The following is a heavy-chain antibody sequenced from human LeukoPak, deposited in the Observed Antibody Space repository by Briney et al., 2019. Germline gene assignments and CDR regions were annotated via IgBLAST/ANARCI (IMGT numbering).Heavy chain of an antibody. CDR1: GFTFSDYT. D-gene: IGHD3-22*01. CDR3: ARDSFDSSKDAFDI. J-gene: IGHJ3*02. CDR2: IDLSGSTL. V-gene: IGHV3-48*04. Sequence: PGGSLRLSCAASGFTFSDYTMNWVRQAPGKGLEWVSYIDLSGSTLYYVDSVKGRFTISRDNAKNSLYLQMNSLRAEDTAVYYCARDSFDSSKDAFDIWGQGTMVTVSS.